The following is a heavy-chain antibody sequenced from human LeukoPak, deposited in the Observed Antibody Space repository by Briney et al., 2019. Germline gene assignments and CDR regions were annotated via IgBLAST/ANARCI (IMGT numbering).Heavy chain of an antibody. CDR3: ARVKYGGSYGSKGSYNWFDP. D-gene: IGHD5-18*01. CDR1: GGSISSSSYY. J-gene: IGHJ5*02. V-gene: IGHV4-39*07. Sequence: PSETLSLTCTVSGGSISSSSYYWGWIRQPPGKGLEWIGSIYHSGSTYYNPSLKSRVTISVDTSKNQFSLKLSSVTAADTAVYYCARVKYGGSYGSKGSYNWFDPWGQGTLVTVSS. CDR2: IYHSGST.